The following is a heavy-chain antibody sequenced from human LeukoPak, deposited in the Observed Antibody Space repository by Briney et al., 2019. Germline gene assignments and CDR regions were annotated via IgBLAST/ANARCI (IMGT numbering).Heavy chain of an antibody. J-gene: IGHJ4*02. D-gene: IGHD3-10*01. V-gene: IGHV3-48*03. Sequence: GGSLRLSCAASGFTFSSYEMNWVRQAPGKGLEWVSYISSSGSTIYYADSVKGRFTISRDNSKNTLYLQMNSLRAEDTAEYYCAKDPGQELSYWGQGTLVTVSS. CDR3: AKDPGQELSY. CDR2: ISSSGSTI. CDR1: GFTFSSYE.